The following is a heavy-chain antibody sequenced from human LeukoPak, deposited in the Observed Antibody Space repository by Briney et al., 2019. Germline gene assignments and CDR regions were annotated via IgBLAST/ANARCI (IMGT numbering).Heavy chain of an antibody. V-gene: IGHV1-2*02. CDR3: ARARGCNSGDCYADY. CDR2: INPNSGGT. CDR1: GYTFTGYY. Sequence: ASVKVSCKASGYTFTGYYMHWVRQAPGQGLEWMGWINPNSGGTNYAQKFQGRVTMTRDTSISTAYMELSRQKSDDTAVYYCARARGCNSGDCYADYWGQGTLVTVSS. J-gene: IGHJ4*02. D-gene: IGHD2-21*02.